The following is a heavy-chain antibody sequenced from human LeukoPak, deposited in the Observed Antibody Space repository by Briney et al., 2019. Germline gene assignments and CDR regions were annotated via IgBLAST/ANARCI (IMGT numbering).Heavy chain of an antibody. D-gene: IGHD5-12*01. J-gene: IGHJ5*02. CDR1: GYTLTELS. Sequence: ASVKVSCKVSGYTLTELSMHWVRQAPGKGLEWMGGFDPEDGETIYAQKFQGRVTMTTDTSTSTAYMELRSLRFDDTAVYYCARDRRGSGYDPGVWFDPWGQGTLVTVSS. CDR3: ARDRRGSGYDPGVWFDP. V-gene: IGHV1-24*01. CDR2: FDPEDGET.